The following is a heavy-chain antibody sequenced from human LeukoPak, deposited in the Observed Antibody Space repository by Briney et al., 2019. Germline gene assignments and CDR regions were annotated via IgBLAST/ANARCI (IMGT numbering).Heavy chain of an antibody. Sequence: GGSLRLSCAASGFTFSTYWMSWVRQAPGKGLEWVANIKQDGSDKYYVDSVKGRFTISRDNAKNSLFLQMNNLRAEDTAVYYCARAPPYCSSPNCNVEDYYYYYMDVWGKGATVTVSS. D-gene: IGHD2-2*01. V-gene: IGHV3-7*01. CDR2: IKQDGSDK. CDR1: GFTFSTYW. CDR3: ARAPPYCSSPNCNVEDYYYYYMDV. J-gene: IGHJ6*03.